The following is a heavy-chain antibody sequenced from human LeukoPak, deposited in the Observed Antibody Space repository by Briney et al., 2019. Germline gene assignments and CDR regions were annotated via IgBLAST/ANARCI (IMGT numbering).Heavy chain of an antibody. CDR2: ISGIGGNT. Sequence: GRSLRLSCAASGFSFSSYAMSWVRQTPGKGLEWVSVISGIGGNTYYADSVKGRFTISRDNSKNTLYLQLNSLRAEDTAVYYCAKDHYGSGSYYNPFDYWGQGTLVTVSS. J-gene: IGHJ4*02. V-gene: IGHV3-23*01. CDR1: GFSFSSYA. D-gene: IGHD3-10*01. CDR3: AKDHYGSGSYYNPFDY.